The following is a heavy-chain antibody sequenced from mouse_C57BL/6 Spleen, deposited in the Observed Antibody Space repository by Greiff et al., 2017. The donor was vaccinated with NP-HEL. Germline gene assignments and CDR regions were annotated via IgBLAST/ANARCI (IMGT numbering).Heavy chain of an antibody. J-gene: IGHJ2*01. Sequence: VQLQQSGPELVKPGASVKISCKASGYTFTDYYMNWVKQSHGKSLEWIGDINPNNGGTSYNQKFKGKATLTVDKSSSTAYMELRSLTSEDSAVYYCARGRLPFDYWGQGTTLTVSS. V-gene: IGHV1-26*01. CDR1: GYTFTDYY. D-gene: IGHD2-4*01. CDR2: INPNNGGT. CDR3: ARGRLPFDY.